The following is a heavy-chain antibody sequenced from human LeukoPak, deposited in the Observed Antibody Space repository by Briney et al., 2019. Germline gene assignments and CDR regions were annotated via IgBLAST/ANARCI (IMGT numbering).Heavy chain of an antibody. CDR2: IKSKIDAGLK. CDR3: ATGRSGYFDS. J-gene: IGHJ4*02. Sequence: GGSLRLSCAASGLTLSEAWLTWVRQARGEGVEWVARIKSKIDAGLKDYAAPVKCTFTISRDDSENTVYLQINSLKIEDTAMYYCATGRSGYFDSWGQGTLVTVSS. V-gene: IGHV3-15*01. CDR1: GLTLSEAW.